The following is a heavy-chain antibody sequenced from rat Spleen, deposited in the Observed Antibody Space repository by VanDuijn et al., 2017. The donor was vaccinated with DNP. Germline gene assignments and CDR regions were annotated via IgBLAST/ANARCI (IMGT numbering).Heavy chain of an antibody. D-gene: IGHD1-6*01. Sequence: EVQLVESGGGLVQPGRSLKLSCAASGFTFSDYYMAWVRQAPKKGLEWVASISTVGDNSVYRDSVKGRFTISRDNAKSSLYLQMNSLQTEDTAIYFCTRDSGGVYDGFDYWGQGVMVTVSS. CDR3: TRDSGGVYDGFDY. J-gene: IGHJ2*01. CDR1: GFTFSDYY. V-gene: IGHV5-20*01. CDR2: ISTVGDNS.